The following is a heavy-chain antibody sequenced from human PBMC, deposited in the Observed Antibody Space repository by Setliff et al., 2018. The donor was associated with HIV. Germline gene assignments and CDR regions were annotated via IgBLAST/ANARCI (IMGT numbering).Heavy chain of an antibody. J-gene: IGHJ6*03. CDR3: ASGPWSYFGYYMDV. D-gene: IGHD1-26*01. CDR2: MSHSGST. V-gene: IGHV4-39*01. Sequence: KTSETLSLTCSVSGGSISSGTYYWGWIRQPPGKGLEWIGSMSHSGSTLYNPSLKSRVTISEDTSKKQFSLKLSSVTAADTAVYYCASGPWSYFGYYMDVWGKGAAVTV. CDR1: GGSISSGTYY.